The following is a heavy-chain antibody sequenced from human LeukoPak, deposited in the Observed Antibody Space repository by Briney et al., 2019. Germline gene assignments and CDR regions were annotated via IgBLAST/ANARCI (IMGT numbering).Heavy chain of an antibody. CDR3: AKDTPLCYFDY. CDR1: GFTFSGYA. Sequence: GGSLRLSCVASGFTFSGYAMSWVRQAPGKGLEWVSAISGGGGSASYADSVKGRFTISRDNSKNTLYLQMNSLRADDTAVYYCAKDTPLCYFDYWGQGTLVTVSS. CDR2: ISGGGGSA. D-gene: IGHD3-16*01. J-gene: IGHJ4*02. V-gene: IGHV3-23*01.